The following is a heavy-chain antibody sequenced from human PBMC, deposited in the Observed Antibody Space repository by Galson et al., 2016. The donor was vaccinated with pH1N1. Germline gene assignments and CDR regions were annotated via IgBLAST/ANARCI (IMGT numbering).Heavy chain of an antibody. CDR3: ARPAEQQWLVILPFGY. V-gene: IGHV3-48*03. D-gene: IGHD6-19*01. CDR2: ISRSGSTI. Sequence: SLRLSCAASGFAFSSYEMNWVRQAPGKGLEWVSHISRSGSTIHYADSVKGRFTVSRDNAKNSLYLQMNNLRAEDTAVYYCARPAEQQWLVILPFGYWGQGILVTVSS. CDR1: GFAFSSYE. J-gene: IGHJ4*02.